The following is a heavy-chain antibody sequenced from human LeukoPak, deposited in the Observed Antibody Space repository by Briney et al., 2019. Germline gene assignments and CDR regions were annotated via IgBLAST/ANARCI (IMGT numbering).Heavy chain of an antibody. J-gene: IGHJ4*02. V-gene: IGHV3-48*01. D-gene: IGHD4-17*01. CDR2: ISSSSSII. Sequence: GGSLRLSCAASGFTFSIYSMHWVRQAPGKGLEWVSYISSSSSIIYYADSVKGRFTISRDNAKNSLYLHTNSLRAEDTAVYYCARDRTTVTTEDYFDYWGQGTLVTVSS. CDR1: GFTFSIYS. CDR3: ARDRTTVTTEDYFDY.